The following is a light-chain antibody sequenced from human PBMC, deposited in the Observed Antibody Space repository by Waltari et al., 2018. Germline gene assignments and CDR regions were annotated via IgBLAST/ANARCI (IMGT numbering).Light chain of an antibody. Sequence: DIQLTQSPSFLSASIGDRVTITCRASPDITNFLAWYQQKSGAAPKLLIYAASTLQRGVPFRFSGSGSGTEFTLTISGLQPEDFATYYCQQLKSYPWTFGQGTKVEIK. CDR1: PDITNF. J-gene: IGKJ1*01. CDR2: AAS. CDR3: QQLKSYPWT. V-gene: IGKV1-9*01.